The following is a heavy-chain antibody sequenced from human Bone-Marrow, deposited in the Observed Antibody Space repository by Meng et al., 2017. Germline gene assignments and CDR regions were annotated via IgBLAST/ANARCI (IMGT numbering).Heavy chain of an antibody. J-gene: IGHJ4*02. CDR3: ARAVRGLWPD. D-gene: IGHD3-10*01. V-gene: IGHV3-74*01. Sequence: GESLKISCAASGFTFSSYWMHWVRQAPGKGLVWVSRINSDGSSTSYADSVKGRFTISRDNAKNTLYLQMNSLRAEDTAVYYCARAVRGLWPDWGQGTLVTVSS. CDR2: INSDGSST. CDR1: GFTFSSYW.